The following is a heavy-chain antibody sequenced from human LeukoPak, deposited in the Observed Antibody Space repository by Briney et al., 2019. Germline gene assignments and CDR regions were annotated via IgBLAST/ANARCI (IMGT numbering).Heavy chain of an antibody. J-gene: IGHJ4*02. D-gene: IGHD3-16*01. CDR2: ISWNSGSI. CDR3: AKAGASGGDYFDY. V-gene: IGHV3-9*01. Sequence: GGSLRLSCAASGFTFSNYGLSWVRQAPGKGLEWVSGISWNSGSIGYADFVKGRFTISRDNAKNSLYLQMNSLRAEDTALYYCAKAGASGGDYFDYWGQGTLVTVSS. CDR1: GFTFSNYG.